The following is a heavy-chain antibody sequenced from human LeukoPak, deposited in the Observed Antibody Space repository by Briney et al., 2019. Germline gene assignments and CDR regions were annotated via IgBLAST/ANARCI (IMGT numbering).Heavy chain of an antibody. J-gene: IGHJ6*02. CDR1: GFTFSSYA. Sequence: GRSLRLSCAASGFTFSSYAMRWVRQAPGKGLEWVAVTSYDGSNKYYADSVKGRFTISRDNSKNTLYLQMNSLRAEDTAVYYCAREDYDILTGYYYYYYYGMDVWGQGTTVTVSS. D-gene: IGHD3-9*01. CDR3: AREDYDILTGYYYYYYYGMDV. CDR2: TSYDGSNK. V-gene: IGHV3-30-3*01.